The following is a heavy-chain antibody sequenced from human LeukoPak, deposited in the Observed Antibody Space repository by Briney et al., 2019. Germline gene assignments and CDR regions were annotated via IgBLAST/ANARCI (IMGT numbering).Heavy chain of an antibody. Sequence: PSETLSLTCTVSGDSTTSSSHYWGWVRQPPGKGLEWIGSIYYSGSTYYNPSIKSRVTISVDTSKNQFSLNLRSVTAADTAVYYCARQGPLSGYDYAAFDYWGQGTLVIVSS. CDR1: GDSTTSSSHY. CDR3: ARQGPLSGYDYAAFDY. D-gene: IGHD5-12*01. V-gene: IGHV4-39*01. CDR2: IYYSGST. J-gene: IGHJ4*02.